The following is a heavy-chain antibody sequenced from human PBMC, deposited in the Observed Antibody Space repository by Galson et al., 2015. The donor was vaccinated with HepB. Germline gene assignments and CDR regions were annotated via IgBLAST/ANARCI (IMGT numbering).Heavy chain of an antibody. CDR2: ISWNSGSI. D-gene: IGHD2-2*02. V-gene: IGHV3-9*01. CDR1: GFTFDDYA. Sequence: SLRLSCAASGFTFDDYAMHWVRQAPGKGLEWVSGISWNSGSIGYADSVKGRFTISRDNAKNSLYLQMNSLRAEDTALYYCAKRFCSSTSCYTNHWGQGTLVTVSS. CDR3: AKRFCSSTSCYTNH. J-gene: IGHJ4*02.